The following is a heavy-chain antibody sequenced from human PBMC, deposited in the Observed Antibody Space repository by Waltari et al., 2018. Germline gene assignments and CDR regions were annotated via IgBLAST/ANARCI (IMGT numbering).Heavy chain of an antibody. V-gene: IGHV3-15*01. D-gene: IGHD5-18*01. Sequence: EVQLVESGGGLAKPGGSLRLSCVAPGLTCRNAWLSWARQAPGEGLEGVGRIRSKSNGATTDYAAPVKGRFTISREDSKNMLYLQMNSLKTEDTAVYYCTTEDLNGYTYGYFDYWGQGALVTVSS. CDR2: IRSKSNGATT. CDR3: TTEDLNGYTYGYFDY. J-gene: IGHJ4*02. CDR1: GLTCRNAW.